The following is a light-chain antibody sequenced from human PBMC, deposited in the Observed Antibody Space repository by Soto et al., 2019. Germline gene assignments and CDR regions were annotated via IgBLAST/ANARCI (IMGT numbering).Light chain of an antibody. Sequence: EVVMTQSPATLSVSPGERTTLSCRASQSVISYLAWYQQKPGQAPRLLIYGASTRANGIPARFSGSGSGTESTLTISNLQSEDFAVYYCQQYNNWPITFGQGTRLEIK. J-gene: IGKJ5*01. CDR2: GAS. V-gene: IGKV3-15*01. CDR1: QSVISY. CDR3: QQYNNWPIT.